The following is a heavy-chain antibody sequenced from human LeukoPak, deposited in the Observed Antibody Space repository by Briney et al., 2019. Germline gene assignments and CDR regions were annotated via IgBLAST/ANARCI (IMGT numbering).Heavy chain of an antibody. CDR3: AELGITMIGGV. V-gene: IGHV3-11*04. D-gene: IGHD3-10*02. J-gene: IGHJ6*04. CDR1: GFKFSDYY. CDR2: ISSSGSVI. Sequence: PGGSLRLSCAASGFKFSDYYMSWIRQAPGKGLEWVSYISSSGSVIDYGDSVKGRFTISGDNAKNSLYLQMNSLRAEDTAVYYCAELGITMIGGVWGKGTTVTISS.